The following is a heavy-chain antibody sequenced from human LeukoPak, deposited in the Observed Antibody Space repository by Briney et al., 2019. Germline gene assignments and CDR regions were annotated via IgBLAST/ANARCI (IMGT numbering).Heavy chain of an antibody. CDR1: GFTFSSYA. J-gene: IGHJ5*02. V-gene: IGHV3-23*01. Sequence: GRSLRLSCAASGFTFSSYAMSWVRQAPGKGLEWVSAISGSGGSTYYADSVKGRFTISRDNSKNTLYLQMNSLRAEDTAVYYCAKDPYGGYSYGYRTFDPWGQGTLVTVSS. CDR2: ISGSGGST. CDR3: AKDPYGGYSYGYRTFDP. D-gene: IGHD5-18*01.